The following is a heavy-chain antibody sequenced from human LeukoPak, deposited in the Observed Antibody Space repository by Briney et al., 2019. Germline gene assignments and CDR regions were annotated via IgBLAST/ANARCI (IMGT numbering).Heavy chain of an antibody. J-gene: IGHJ4*02. D-gene: IGHD2/OR15-2a*01. Sequence: GASVKVSCKASGYTFTTYAIHWVRQAPGQRLEWMGRINAGNGNTKYSQEFQGRVTITRDTSASTAYMEVSSLRSDDTAVYYCARNSPSYYYDYWGQGTLVTVSS. V-gene: IGHV1-3*01. CDR1: GYTFTTYA. CDR2: INAGNGNT. CDR3: ARNSPSYYYDY.